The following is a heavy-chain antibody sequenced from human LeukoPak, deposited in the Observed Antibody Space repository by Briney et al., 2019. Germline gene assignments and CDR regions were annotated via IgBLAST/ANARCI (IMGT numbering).Heavy chain of an antibody. V-gene: IGHV3-74*01. CDR1: GFTFSSYW. CDR3: AKSGYARGEYFDY. Sequence: PGGSLRLSCAASGFTFSSYWMHWVRQAPGKGLVWVSRSNSDASSTSYADSVKGRFTISRHNAKNTLYLQMNSLRAEGTAVYYCAKSGYARGEYFDYLGQGTLVTVSS. D-gene: IGHD3-22*01. CDR2: SNSDASST. J-gene: IGHJ4*02.